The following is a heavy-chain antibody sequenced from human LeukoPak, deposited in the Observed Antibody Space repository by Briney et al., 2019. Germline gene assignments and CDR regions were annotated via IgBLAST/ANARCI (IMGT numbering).Heavy chain of an antibody. Sequence: GGSLRLSCAASGFTFGSYAMSWVRQAPRKGLEWVSTISGSAISTYYADSVKGRFTISRDNSKNTLYLQMNSLRPEDTAVYYCAKDFYPLGNYVIYFDYWGQGTLVTVSS. CDR1: GFTFGSYA. J-gene: IGHJ4*02. CDR3: AKDFYPLGNYVIYFDY. CDR2: ISGSAIST. V-gene: IGHV3-23*01. D-gene: IGHD1-7*01.